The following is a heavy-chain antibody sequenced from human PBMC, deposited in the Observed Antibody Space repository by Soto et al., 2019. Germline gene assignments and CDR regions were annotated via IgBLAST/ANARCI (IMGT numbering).Heavy chain of an antibody. J-gene: IGHJ6*02. Sequence: GGSLRLSCAASGFTFDDYTMHWVRQAPGKGLEWVSLISWDGGSTYYADSVKGRFTISRDNSKNSLYLQMNSLRTEDTALYYCAKDNAVFGVVKGAGGMDVWGQGTTATVSS. V-gene: IGHV3-43*01. CDR3: AKDNAVFGVVKGAGGMDV. D-gene: IGHD3-3*01. CDR2: ISWDGGST. CDR1: GFTFDDYT.